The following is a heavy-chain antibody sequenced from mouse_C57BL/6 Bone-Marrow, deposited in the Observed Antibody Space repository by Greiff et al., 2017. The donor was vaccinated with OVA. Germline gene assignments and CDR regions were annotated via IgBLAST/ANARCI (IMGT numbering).Heavy chain of an antibody. Sequence: VQLQESGPGLVAPSQSLSITCTVSGFSLTSYAISWVRQPPGKGLEWLGVIWTGGGTNYNSDIKSRLSTSKDNSKSQVILKMKSLHTADTAWYYCARKGADSNYDWYFDVWGTGTTVTVSS. D-gene: IGHD2-5*01. J-gene: IGHJ1*03. CDR3: ARKGADSNYDWYFDV. CDR2: IWTGGGT. V-gene: IGHV2-9-1*01. CDR1: GFSLTSYA.